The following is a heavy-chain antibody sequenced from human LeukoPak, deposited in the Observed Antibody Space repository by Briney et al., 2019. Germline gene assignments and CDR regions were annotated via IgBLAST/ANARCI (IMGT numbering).Heavy chain of an antibody. CDR1: GFTFSSST. Sequence: PGGSLRLSCAASGFTFSSSTMSWVRQAPGKGLEWVSSISSSCSYIYYADSVKGRFTISRDNAKNSLYLQMNSLRAEDTAVYYCARGGSSSPFDYWGQGTLVTVSS. V-gene: IGHV3-21*01. CDR3: ARGGSSSPFDY. D-gene: IGHD6-6*01. J-gene: IGHJ4*02. CDR2: ISSSCSYI.